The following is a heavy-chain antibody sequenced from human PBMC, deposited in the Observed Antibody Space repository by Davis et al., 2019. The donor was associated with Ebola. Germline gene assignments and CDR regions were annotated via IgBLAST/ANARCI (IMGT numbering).Heavy chain of an antibody. CDR2: INPSGGST. Sequence: ASVKVSCKASGYTFTSYYMHWVRQAPGQGLEWMGIINPSGGSTSYAQKFQGRVTMTRDTSTSTAYMELRSLRSDDTAVYYCARAPGLGCSSTSCYLDFQHWGQGTLVTVSS. CDR3: ARAPGLGCSSTSCYLDFQH. CDR1: GYTFTSYY. V-gene: IGHV1-46*01. J-gene: IGHJ1*01. D-gene: IGHD2-2*01.